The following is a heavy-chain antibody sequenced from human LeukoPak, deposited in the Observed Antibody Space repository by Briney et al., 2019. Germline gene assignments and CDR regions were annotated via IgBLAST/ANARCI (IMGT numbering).Heavy chain of an antibody. CDR3: ARSYYYDSSGSPLSYGMDV. V-gene: IGHV5-51*01. CDR2: IYPGDSDT. J-gene: IGHJ6*02. Sequence: EESLKISCKGSGYSFTSYWIGWVRQMPGKGLEWMGIIYPGDSDTRYSPSSQGQVTISADKSISTAYLQWSSLKASDTAMYYCARSYYYDSSGSPLSYGMDVWGQGTTVAVSS. D-gene: IGHD3-22*01. CDR1: GYSFTSYW.